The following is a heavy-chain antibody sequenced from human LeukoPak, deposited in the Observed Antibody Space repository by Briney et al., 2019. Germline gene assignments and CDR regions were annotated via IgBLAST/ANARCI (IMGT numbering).Heavy chain of an antibody. J-gene: IGHJ4*02. CDR1: GFTFSGYG. CDR2: IWYDGSNK. D-gene: IGHD2-21*02. Sequence: GGSLRLSCAASGFTFSGYGMHWVRQAPGKGLEWVAVIWYDGSNKYYADSVKGRFTISRDISKNTLYLQMNSLTAEDTAVYYCARDRRGAVTATSDSYYFDYWGQGTLVTVSS. CDR3: ARDRRGAVTATSDSYYFDY. V-gene: IGHV3-33*01.